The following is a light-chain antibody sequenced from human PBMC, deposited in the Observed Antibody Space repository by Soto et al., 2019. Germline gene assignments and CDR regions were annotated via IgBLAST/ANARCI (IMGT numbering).Light chain of an antibody. V-gene: IGLV2-8*01. CDR2: EVT. CDR3: ASYAGNNVI. Sequence: QSALTQPPSASGSPGQSVAISCTGTSSYVGGYNYVSWFQQHPGKAPKLMIYEVTKRTSRVPDRFSGSKSGNTASLTVSGLQAEDEADYYCASYAGNNVIFGGGTKVTVL. CDR1: SSYVGGYNY. J-gene: IGLJ2*01.